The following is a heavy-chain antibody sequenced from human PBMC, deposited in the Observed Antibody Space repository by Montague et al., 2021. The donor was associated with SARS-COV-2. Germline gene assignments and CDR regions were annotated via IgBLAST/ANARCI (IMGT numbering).Heavy chain of an antibody. Sequence: SETLSLTCTVSGGSISNYYWSWIRQPPGRGLEWIGYIYYSGSTDYSPSLKSRVTISLDTPKNQFSLKLTSVTAADTAVYYCARGGGYYNYGLDVWGPGATVTVSS. D-gene: IGHD3-22*01. CDR1: GGSISNYY. CDR3: ARGGGYYNYGLDV. J-gene: IGHJ6*02. V-gene: IGHV4-59*01. CDR2: IYYSGST.